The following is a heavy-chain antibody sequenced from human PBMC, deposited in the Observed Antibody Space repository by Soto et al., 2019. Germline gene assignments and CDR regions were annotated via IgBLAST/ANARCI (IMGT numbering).Heavy chain of an antibody. J-gene: IGHJ4*02. CDR1: GYTFTSYY. CDR2: INPSGGST. V-gene: IGHV1-46*01. CDR3: ALCGYSYGYYFDY. D-gene: IGHD5-18*01. Sequence: ASVQVSCKASGYTFTSYYMHWVRQAPGQGLEWMGIINPSGGSTSYAQKFQGRVTMTRDTSTSTVYMELSSLRSEDTAVYYCALCGYSYGYYFDYWGQGTLVTVSS.